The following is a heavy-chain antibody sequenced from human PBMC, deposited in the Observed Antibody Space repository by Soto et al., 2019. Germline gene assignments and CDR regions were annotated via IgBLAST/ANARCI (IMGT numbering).Heavy chain of an antibody. CDR1: CFTFSNYD. J-gene: IGHJ4*02. CDR3: AKAGCSGGTCYLYYFDY. CDR2: ISGRGGNT. V-gene: IGHV3-23*01. Sequence: VGSLRLTCAASCFTFSNYDMSWVRQAPGEGLEWVSTISGRGGNTYYADSVKGRFTISRDNSRNTLYLQMDSLRVEDSAVYSCAKAGCSGGTCYLYYFDYWGQGALVTVSS. D-gene: IGHD2-15*01.